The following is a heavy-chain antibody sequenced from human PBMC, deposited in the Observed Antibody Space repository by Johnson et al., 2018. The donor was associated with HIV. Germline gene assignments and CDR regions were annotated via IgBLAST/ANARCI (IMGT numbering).Heavy chain of an antibody. D-gene: IGHD7-27*01. CDR3: AKGGRSPAGAAFDI. V-gene: IGHV3-30-3*01. Sequence: QVQLVESGGGLVQPGGSLRLSCAASGFTFSSYAMFWVRQAPGKGLEWVADIRNDGSNKYYADSVKGRFTISRDNAKNTLYLQMNSLRAEDTAVYYCAKGGRSPAGAAFDIWGQGTMVTVSS. J-gene: IGHJ3*02. CDR1: GFTFSSYA. CDR2: IRNDGSNK.